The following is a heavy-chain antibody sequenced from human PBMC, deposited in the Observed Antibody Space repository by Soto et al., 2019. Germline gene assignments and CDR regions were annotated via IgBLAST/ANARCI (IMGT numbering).Heavy chain of an antibody. CDR3: ARGGVIAAAGPQGYYYYYYYMDV. D-gene: IGHD6-13*01. CDR1: GGSFSGYY. J-gene: IGHJ6*03. Sequence: SSETLSLTCAVYGGSFSGYYWSWIRQPPGKGLEWIGEINHSGSTNYNPSLKSRVTISVDTSKNQFSLKLSSVTAADTAVYYCARGGVIAAAGPQGYYYYYYYMDVWGKGTTVTVSS. CDR2: INHSGST. V-gene: IGHV4-34*01.